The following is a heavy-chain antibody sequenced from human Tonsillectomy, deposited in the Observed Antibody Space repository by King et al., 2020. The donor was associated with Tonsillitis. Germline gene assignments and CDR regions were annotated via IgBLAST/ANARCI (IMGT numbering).Heavy chain of an antibody. CDR2: INHSGNT. J-gene: IGHJ4*02. CDR3: ARVSGSYGGGFDS. V-gene: IGHV4-34*01. CDR1: GGPFSDYY. D-gene: IGHD1-26*01. Sequence: VQLQQWGAGLLKPSDTLSLTCAVYGGPFSDYYWSWIRQPPGKGLEGIGQINHSGNTNYNPSPKSRVTMSVDTSKNQVSVRLSSVTAADTAVYYCARVSGSYGGGFDSWGQGTLVTVSS.